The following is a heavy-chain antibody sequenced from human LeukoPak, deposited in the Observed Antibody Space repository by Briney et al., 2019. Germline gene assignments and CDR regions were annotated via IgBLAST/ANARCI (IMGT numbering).Heavy chain of an antibody. J-gene: IGHJ5*02. V-gene: IGHV3-7*01. D-gene: IGHD5-18*01. CDR3: ARDIGYSYGYEVNWFDP. CDR1: GFTFSSYW. Sequence: PGGSLRLSCAASGFTFSSYWMSWVRQAPGKGLEWVANIKQDGSEKYYVDSVKGRFTISRDNAKNSLYLQMNSLRAEDTAVYYCARDIGYSYGYEVNWFDPSGQGTLVTVSS. CDR2: IKQDGSEK.